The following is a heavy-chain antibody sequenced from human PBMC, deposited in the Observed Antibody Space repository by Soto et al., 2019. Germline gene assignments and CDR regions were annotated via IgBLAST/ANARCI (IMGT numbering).Heavy chain of an antibody. J-gene: IGHJ6*02. V-gene: IGHV1-69*13. Sequence: GASVKVSCKASGGTFSSYAISWVRQAPGQGLEWMGGIIPIFGTANYAQKFQGRVTITADESTSTAYMELSSLRSEDTAVYYCARDQWPANCYPPAPPLCYYYYGMDVWGQGTTVTVSS. CDR1: GGTFSSYA. CDR3: ARDQWPANCYPPAPPLCYYYYGMDV. CDR2: IIPIFGTA. D-gene: IGHD1-1*01.